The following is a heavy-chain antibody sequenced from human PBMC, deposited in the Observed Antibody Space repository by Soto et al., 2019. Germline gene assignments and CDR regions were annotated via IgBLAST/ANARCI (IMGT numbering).Heavy chain of an antibody. V-gene: IGHV3-7*01. D-gene: IGHD3-3*01. Sequence: HKAPGKGLEWVANIKQDGSEKYYVDSVTGRFTISRDNAKNSLYLQMNSLRAEDTAVYYCAREEAAFCFIGTDPTEIYTLSLLDS. CDR2: IKQDGSEK. CDR3: AREEAAFCFIGTDPTEIYTLSLLDS. J-gene: IGHJ5*01.